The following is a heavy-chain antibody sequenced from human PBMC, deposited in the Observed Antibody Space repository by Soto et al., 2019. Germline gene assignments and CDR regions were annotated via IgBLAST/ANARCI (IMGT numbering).Heavy chain of an antibody. D-gene: IGHD6-13*01. CDR3: ARDGSSSWYSYYYNGMDV. J-gene: IGHJ6*02. CDR1: GFTFSSYW. CDR2: INQDGSEK. V-gene: IGHV3-7*05. Sequence: EVQLVESGGGLVQPGGSLRLSCAASGFTFSSYWMSWVRQAPGKGLEWVANINQDGSEKFYVDSVKGRFTISRDNAKKSLYLQMNTLRVEDTAVYYCARDGSSSWYSYYYNGMDVCGQGTTVTVSS.